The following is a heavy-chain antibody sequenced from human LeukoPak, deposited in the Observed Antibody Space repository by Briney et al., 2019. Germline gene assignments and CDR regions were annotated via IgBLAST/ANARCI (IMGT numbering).Heavy chain of an antibody. V-gene: IGHV1-18*01. J-gene: IGHJ4*02. D-gene: IGHD6-6*01. CDR2: ISAYNGNT. Sequence: ASVKVSCKASGYTFTSYGISWVRQAPGQGLEWMGWISAYNGNTNYAQKFQGRVTIIADVSTSTAYMELTNLGFEDTAVYYCATSVHSSSSPRFDHWGQGTLVIVSP. CDR1: GYTFTSYG. CDR3: ATSVHSSSSPRFDH.